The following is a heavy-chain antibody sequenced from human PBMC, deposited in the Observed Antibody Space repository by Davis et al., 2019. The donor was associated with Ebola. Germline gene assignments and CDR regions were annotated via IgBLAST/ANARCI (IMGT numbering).Heavy chain of an antibody. CDR3: AKDAAAQLVLILYYYYGMDV. J-gene: IGHJ6*02. CDR2: INHSGST. V-gene: IGHV4-34*01. CDR1: GGSFTGSY. Sequence: SEPLSLTCPLYGGSFTGSYWSWIRQPPGKGLAWIGDINHSGSTNYNPSLKSRVTISVDTSKNQFSLKLSSVTAADTAVYYCAKDAAAQLVLILYYYYGMDVWGQGTTVTVSS. D-gene: IGHD6-6*01.